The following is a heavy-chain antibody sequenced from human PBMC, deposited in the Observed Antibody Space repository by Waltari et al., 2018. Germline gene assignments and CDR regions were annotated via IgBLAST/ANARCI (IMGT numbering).Heavy chain of an antibody. D-gene: IGHD1-26*01. CDR3: AKDLIPLGTYYYYMDV. V-gene: IGHV3-30*18. Sequence: QVQLVESGGGVVQPGRSLRLSCAASGLPFSSYGMPWVRQAPGKGLEWVAVIWYDGSNKYYADSVKGRFTISRDNSKNTLYLQMNSLRAEDTAMYYCAKDLIPLGTYYYYMDVWGKGTTVTVSS. J-gene: IGHJ6*03. CDR2: IWYDGSNK. CDR1: GLPFSSYG.